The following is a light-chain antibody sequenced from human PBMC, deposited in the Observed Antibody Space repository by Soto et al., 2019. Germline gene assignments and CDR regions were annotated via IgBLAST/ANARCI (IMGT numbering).Light chain of an antibody. Sequence: VLTHSPATLSVSPGERATLSCMASQSVSSNLAWYQQKPGQAPRLLIYGASTRATGIPARFSGSGSGTEFTLTISSLQSEDFAVYYCQQYNNWPITFGQGTRLEIK. V-gene: IGKV3D-15*01. CDR3: QQYNNWPIT. CDR2: GAS. CDR1: QSVSSN. J-gene: IGKJ5*01.